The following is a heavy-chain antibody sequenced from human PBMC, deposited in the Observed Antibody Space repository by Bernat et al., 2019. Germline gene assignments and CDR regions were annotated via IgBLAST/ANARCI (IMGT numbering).Heavy chain of an antibody. CDR3: AQGLEGRYSYGYLFRLDY. V-gene: IGHV1-69*04. CDR1: GGTFSSYA. Sequence: QVQLVQSGAEVKKPGSSVKVSCKASGGTFSSYAISWVRQAPGQGLEWMGRIIPILGIANYAQKFQGRVTITADKSTSTAYMELSSLRSEDTAVYYCAQGLEGRYSYGYLFRLDYWGQGTLVTVSS. CDR2: IIPILGIA. D-gene: IGHD5-18*01. J-gene: IGHJ4*02.